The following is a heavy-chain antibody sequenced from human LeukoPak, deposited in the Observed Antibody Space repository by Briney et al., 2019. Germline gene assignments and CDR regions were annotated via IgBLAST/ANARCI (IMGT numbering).Heavy chain of an antibody. CDR2: ISNSGGST. CDR3: AKRASGSGTSLYYFDY. V-gene: IGHV3-23*01. CDR1: GFTFSSYA. D-gene: IGHD3-10*01. J-gene: IGHJ4*02. Sequence: GGSLRFSCAASGFTFSSYAMSWVRQAPGKGLEWVSVISNSGGSTFYADSVKGRFTISRDNSKNTLYLQMNSLRAEDTAVYYCAKRASGSGTSLYYFDYWGQGTLVTVSS.